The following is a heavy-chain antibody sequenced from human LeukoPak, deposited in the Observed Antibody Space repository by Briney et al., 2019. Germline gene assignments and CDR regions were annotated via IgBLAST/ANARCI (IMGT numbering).Heavy chain of an antibody. D-gene: IGHD3-22*01. J-gene: IGHJ1*01. CDR1: GFTFSSYS. V-gene: IGHV3-21*01. CDR3: ARVQGRSGYPPEYFQH. CDR2: ISSSSSYI. Sequence: PGGSLRLSCAASGFTFSSYSMNWVRQAPGKGLEWVSSISSSSSYIYYADSVKGRFAISRDNAKNSLYLKMNSLRAEDTAVYYCARVQGRSGYPPEYFQHWGQGTLVTVSS.